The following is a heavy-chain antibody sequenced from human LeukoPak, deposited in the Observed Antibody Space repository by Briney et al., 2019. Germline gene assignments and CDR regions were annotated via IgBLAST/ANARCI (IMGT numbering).Heavy chain of an antibody. Sequence: PGGSLRLSCAASGFTFSSYSMNWVRQAPGKGLEWVSYISSSSSTIYYADSVKGRFTISRDNAKNSLYLQMNSLRAEDTAVYYCARDHVRDFDYWGQGALVTVSS. V-gene: IGHV3-48*01. CDR3: ARDHVRDFDY. J-gene: IGHJ4*02. CDR1: GFTFSSYS. CDR2: ISSSSSTI.